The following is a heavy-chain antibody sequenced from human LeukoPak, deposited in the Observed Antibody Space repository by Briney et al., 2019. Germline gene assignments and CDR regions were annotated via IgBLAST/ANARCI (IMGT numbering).Heavy chain of an antibody. V-gene: IGHV3-9*03. Sequence: GRSLRLSCAASGFTFDDYAMHWVRQAPGKGLEWVSGISWNSGSIGYADSVKGRFTISRDNAKNSLYLQMNSLRAEDMALYNCAKDSDYVWGSYRSSFDYWGQGTLVTVSS. CDR1: GFTFDDYA. CDR2: ISWNSGSI. CDR3: AKDSDYVWGSYRSSFDY. J-gene: IGHJ4*02. D-gene: IGHD3-16*02.